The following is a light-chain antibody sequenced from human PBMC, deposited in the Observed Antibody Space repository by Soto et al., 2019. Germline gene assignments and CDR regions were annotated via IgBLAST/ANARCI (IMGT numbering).Light chain of an antibody. CDR1: GSISSW. J-gene: IGKJ1*01. V-gene: IGKV1-5*01. CDR2: GAS. CDR3: LEDINYPWT. Sequence: IQMTQSPATLSASVADRVTITCQASGSISSWLAWYQQKPGKPPKVLIYGASNLRSGVPPRFSGSGSGTDFTLAISSLQPEDSATYYCLEDINYPWTFGQGTQVDNK.